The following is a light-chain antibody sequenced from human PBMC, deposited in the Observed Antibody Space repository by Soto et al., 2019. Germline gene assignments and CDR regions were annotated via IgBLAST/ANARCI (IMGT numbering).Light chain of an antibody. CDR1: SGSVSTNNY. CDR2: STY. V-gene: IGLV8-61*01. CDR3: VLYMGSGIWV. Sequence: SPGATVTLTCGLSSGSVSTNNYPSWYQQTPGQAPRTLIYSTYTRSSGVPDRFSASILGNKAALTITGAQADDESDYYCVLYMGSGIWVFGGGTKLTVL. J-gene: IGLJ3*02.